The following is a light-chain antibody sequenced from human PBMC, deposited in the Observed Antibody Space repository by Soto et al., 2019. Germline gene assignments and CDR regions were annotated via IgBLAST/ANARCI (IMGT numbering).Light chain of an antibody. V-gene: IGLV2-14*01. Sequence: QSVLTQPASVSGSHGQSITISCTGTSSDVGGYNYVSWYQQHPGKAPKLMIYEISNRPSGVSNRFSGSKSGNTASLTISGLQAEDEADYYCSSYTTTTTRVVFGGGTQLTVL. CDR2: EIS. CDR1: SSDVGGYNY. J-gene: IGLJ2*01. CDR3: SSYTTTTTRVV.